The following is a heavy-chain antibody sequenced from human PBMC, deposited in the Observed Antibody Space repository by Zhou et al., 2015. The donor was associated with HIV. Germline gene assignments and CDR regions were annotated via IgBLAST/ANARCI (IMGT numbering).Heavy chain of an antibody. D-gene: IGHD6-6*01. J-gene: IGHJ2*01. Sequence: QVQLVQSGTEVKKPGSSVKVSCKASGGTFSDSDIAWVRQAPGQGLEWMGGIIPMFDMANSAQKFRGRLIITADKSTRTAYMELSSLRYEDAAVYYCARERGGATRPGWRYFDLWGRGTLVTVSS. CDR3: ARERGGATRPGWRYFDL. CDR1: GGTFSDSD. CDR2: IIPMFDMA. V-gene: IGHV1-69*17.